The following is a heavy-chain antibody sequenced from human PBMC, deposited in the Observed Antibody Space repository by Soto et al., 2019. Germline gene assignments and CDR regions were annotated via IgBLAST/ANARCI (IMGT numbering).Heavy chain of an antibody. CDR3: ARDWSSTVTDPENDY. V-gene: IGHV1-18*01. Sequence: QVQLVQSGAEVKKPGASVKVSCKASGYTFTSYGISWVRQAPGQGLEWMGWISAYNGNTNYAQKLQGRVTMTTDTSTSTAYMELSSLRSDDTAVYYCARDWSSTVTDPENDYWGQGTLVTVSS. J-gene: IGHJ4*02. CDR2: ISAYNGNT. CDR1: GYTFTSYG. D-gene: IGHD4-4*01.